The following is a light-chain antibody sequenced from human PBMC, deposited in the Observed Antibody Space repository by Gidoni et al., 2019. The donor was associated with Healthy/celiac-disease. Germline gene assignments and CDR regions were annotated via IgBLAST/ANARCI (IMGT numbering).Light chain of an antibody. CDR3: QQYGSSPFT. CDR1: QSASSSY. J-gene: IGKJ3*01. CDR2: GAS. Sequence: EIVLTQSPGTRSLSPGERATLSCRASQSASSSYLAWYQQKPCQAPRLLIYGASSRATGIPDRFSGSGSGTDFTLTISRLEPEDFAVYYCQQYGSSPFTFGPGTKVDIK. V-gene: IGKV3-20*01.